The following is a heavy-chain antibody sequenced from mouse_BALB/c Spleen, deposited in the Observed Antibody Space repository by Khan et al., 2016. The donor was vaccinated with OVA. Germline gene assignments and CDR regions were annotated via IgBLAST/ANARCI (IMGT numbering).Heavy chain of an antibody. J-gene: IGHJ2*01. CDR1: GFTFSDYF. D-gene: IGHD1-1*01. CDR2: ISNSGGST. CDR3: ARGTTVGAFDY. Sequence: EVELVESGGGLVQPGGSLKLSCATSGFTFSDYFMYWVRQTPEKRLEWVAYISNSGGSTYYPDTVKGRFTISRDNAKNTLYLQMSRLKSEDIAMYYCARGTTVGAFDYWGQGTTLTVSS. V-gene: IGHV5-12*02.